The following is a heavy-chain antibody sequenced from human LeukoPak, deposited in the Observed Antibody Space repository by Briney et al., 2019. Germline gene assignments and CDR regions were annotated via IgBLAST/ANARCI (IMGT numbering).Heavy chain of an antibody. Sequence: GGSLRLSCAASGFTFSDYYMSWIRQAPGKGREWVSYISSSGRTIYYADSLKGRFTISRDNAKNSLYLQMNSLRAEDTAVYYCARGGWYGDYSSEGISFDYWGQGTLVTVSS. V-gene: IGHV3-11*01. CDR2: ISSSGRTI. CDR1: GFTFSDYY. J-gene: IGHJ4*02. CDR3: ARGGWYGDYSSEGISFDY. D-gene: IGHD4-17*01.